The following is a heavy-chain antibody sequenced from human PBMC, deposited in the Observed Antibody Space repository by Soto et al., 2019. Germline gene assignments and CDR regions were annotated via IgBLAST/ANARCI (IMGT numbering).Heavy chain of an antibody. V-gene: IGHV3-48*02. Sequence: EVQLVESGGGLVQPGGSLRLSCAASGFIFTTYSMSWVRQAPGKGLEWVSDISSNSATIYYSDSVHGRFTISRENAKSSLFLQMNSLRDEDTAVYYCARHFYGYFDFWGQGALVTVSS. CDR3: ARHFYGYFDF. CDR2: ISSNSATI. D-gene: IGHD3-16*01. CDR1: GFIFTTYS. J-gene: IGHJ4*02.